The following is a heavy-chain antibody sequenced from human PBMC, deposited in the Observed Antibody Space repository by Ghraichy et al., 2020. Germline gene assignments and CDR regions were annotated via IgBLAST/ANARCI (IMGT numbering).Heavy chain of an antibody. CDR3: ARGLRGITMVRGVIITPNWFDP. V-gene: IGHV4-34*01. Sequence: ETLSLTCAVYGGSFSGYYWSWIRQPPGKGLEWIGEINHSGSTNYNPSLKSRVTISVDTSKNQFSLKLSSVTAADTAVYYCARGLRGITMVRGVIITPNWFDPWGQGTLVTVSS. CDR1: GGSFSGYY. J-gene: IGHJ5*02. D-gene: IGHD3-10*01. CDR2: INHSGST.